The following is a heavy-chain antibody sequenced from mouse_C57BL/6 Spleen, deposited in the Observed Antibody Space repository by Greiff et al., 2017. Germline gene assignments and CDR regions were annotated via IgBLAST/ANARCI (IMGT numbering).Heavy chain of an antibody. D-gene: IGHD2-2*01. CDR3: ARRGYAYAMGY. Sequence: EVMLVESGGGLVKPGGSLKLSCAASGFTFSSYTMSWVRQTPEKRLEWVATISGGGGNTYYPDSVKGRFTISRDNAKNTLYLQMSSLRSEDTALYYCARRGYAYAMGYWGQGTSVTVSS. CDR2: ISGGGGNT. V-gene: IGHV5-9*01. J-gene: IGHJ4*01. CDR1: GFTFSSYT.